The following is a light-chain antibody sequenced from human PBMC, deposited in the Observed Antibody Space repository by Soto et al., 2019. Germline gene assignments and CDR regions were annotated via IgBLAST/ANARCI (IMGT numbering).Light chain of an antibody. CDR3: QPHNTYSAA. CDR2: KAS. V-gene: IGKV1-5*03. Sequence: DVKMKQSAAALSGNVGDRVTITCRASQTISSWLAWYQQKPGKAPKLLIYKASTLKSGVPSRFSGSGSGAEFTLTISSLQPDAFATYYCQPHNTYSAAFGHGTK. J-gene: IGKJ1*01. CDR1: QTISSW.